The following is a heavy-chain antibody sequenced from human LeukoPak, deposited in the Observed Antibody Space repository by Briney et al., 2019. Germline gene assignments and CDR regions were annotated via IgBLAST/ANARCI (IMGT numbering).Heavy chain of an antibody. Sequence: SETLSLTCAVYGGSFSGYYWSWIRQPPGKGLEWIGEINHSGSTNYNPSLKSRVTISVDTSKNQFSLKLSSVTAADTAVYYCAGRREGYCSGGSCYSFDYWGQGTLVTVSS. CDR3: AGRREGYCSGGSCYSFDY. CDR2: INHSGST. CDR1: GGSFSGYY. J-gene: IGHJ4*02. D-gene: IGHD2-15*01. V-gene: IGHV4-34*01.